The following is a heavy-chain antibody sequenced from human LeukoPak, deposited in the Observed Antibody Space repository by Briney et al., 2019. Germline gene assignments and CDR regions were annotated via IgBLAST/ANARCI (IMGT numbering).Heavy chain of an antibody. CDR3: ARVRIAVAAFDY. Sequence: GGSLRLSCAASGFTFSSYWMHWARQAPGKGLVWVSRINSDGSGTSYADSVKGRFTISRDNAKNTLYLQMNSLRAEDTAVYYCARVRIAVAAFDYWGQGTLVTVSS. V-gene: IGHV3-74*01. CDR1: GFTFSSYW. CDR2: INSDGSGT. J-gene: IGHJ4*02. D-gene: IGHD6-19*01.